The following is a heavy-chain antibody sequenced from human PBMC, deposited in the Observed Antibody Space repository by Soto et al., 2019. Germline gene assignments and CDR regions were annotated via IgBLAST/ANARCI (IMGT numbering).Heavy chain of an antibody. CDR2: ISAYNGNT. CDR1: GYTFTSYG. Sequence: ASVKVSCKASGYTFTSYGISWVRQAPGQGLEWMGWISAYNGNTNYAQKLQGRVTMTTDTSTSTAYMELRSLRSDDTAVDYCARVADIVVVPAANEFGWFDPWGQGTLVTVSS. D-gene: IGHD2-2*01. CDR3: ARVADIVVVPAANEFGWFDP. V-gene: IGHV1-18*01. J-gene: IGHJ5*02.